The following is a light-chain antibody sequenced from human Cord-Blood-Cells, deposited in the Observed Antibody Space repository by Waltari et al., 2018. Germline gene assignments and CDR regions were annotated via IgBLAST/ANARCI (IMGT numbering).Light chain of an antibody. CDR3: AAWDDSLTV. Sequence: QSVLTQPPSASGTPGQRVTISCSGSSSNIGSNYVYWYQQLPGTAPKLLIFRNNQRPSGVPDRFSGSKSGTSASLAISGPRSEDEADYYCAAWDDSLTVFGGGTKLTVL. V-gene: IGLV1-47*01. J-gene: IGLJ3*02. CDR1: SSNIGSNY. CDR2: RNN.